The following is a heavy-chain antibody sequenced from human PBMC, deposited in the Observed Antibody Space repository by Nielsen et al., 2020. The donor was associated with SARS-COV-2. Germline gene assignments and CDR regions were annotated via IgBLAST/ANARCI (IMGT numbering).Heavy chain of an antibody. CDR2: IYYSGST. V-gene: IGHV4-59*01. CDR1: GGSISSYY. D-gene: IGHD5-18*01. J-gene: IGHJ4*02. Sequence: GSLRLSCTVSGGSISSYYWSWIRQPPGKGLEWIGYIYYSGSTNYNPSLKSRVTISVDTSKNQFSLKLSSVTAADTAVYYCARGWAAMVTGYYFDYWGQGTLVTVSS. CDR3: ARGWAAMVTGYYFDY.